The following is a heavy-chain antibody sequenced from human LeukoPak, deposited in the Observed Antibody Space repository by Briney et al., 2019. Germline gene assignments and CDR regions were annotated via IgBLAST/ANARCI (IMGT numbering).Heavy chain of an antibody. J-gene: IGHJ4*02. V-gene: IGHV3-74*01. D-gene: IGHD6-13*01. CDR2: INSDGSSR. Sequence: GGSLRLSCAASGFTFSNYWMHWVRQAPGKGLVWVSRINSDGSSRNYADSVKGRFTISRDNAKNTLYLQMSSLRTEDTAVYYCASASSHRIAAGGDYWGQGTLVTVSS. CDR1: GFTFSNYW. CDR3: ASASSHRIAAGGDY.